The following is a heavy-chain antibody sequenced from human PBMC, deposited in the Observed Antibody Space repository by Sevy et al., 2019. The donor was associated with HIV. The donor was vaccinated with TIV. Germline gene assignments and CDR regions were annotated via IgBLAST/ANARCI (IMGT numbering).Heavy chain of an antibody. V-gene: IGHV4-59*01. Sequence: SETLSLTCTVSGGSISSYYWSWIRQPPGKGLEWIGYIYYSGSTNYNPSLKSRVTISVDTSKNQFSLKLSSVTAADTAVYYCARDLSVQWAPSGMDVWGQWTTVTVSS. CDR1: GGSISSYY. CDR3: ARDLSVQWAPSGMDV. CDR2: IYYSGST. D-gene: IGHD1-26*01. J-gene: IGHJ6*02.